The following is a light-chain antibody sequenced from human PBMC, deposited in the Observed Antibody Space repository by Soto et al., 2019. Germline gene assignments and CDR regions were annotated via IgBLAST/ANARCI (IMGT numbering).Light chain of an antibody. Sequence: SYELTQPPSVSVAPGQTARITCGGNNIRNKSVHWYRQKPGQAPVLVVYDDRDRPSGIPERFSGSNSRNTATLTISRVEAGDEADYYCQVWDSSSDLWVFGGGTQLTVL. CDR3: QVWDSSSDLWV. V-gene: IGLV3-21*02. J-gene: IGLJ3*02. CDR1: NIRNKS. CDR2: DDR.